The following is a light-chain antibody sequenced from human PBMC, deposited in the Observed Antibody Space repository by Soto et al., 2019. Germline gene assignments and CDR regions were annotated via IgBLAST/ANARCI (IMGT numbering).Light chain of an antibody. V-gene: IGKV3-20*01. CDR1: QSVSNNY. CDR3: QQYGSSGT. CDR2: GAS. Sequence: SVLTQSPGAVSLPPEERAPLSCRASQSVSNNYLAWYQQKPGQAPRLLIYGASNRATGIPDRFSGSGSGTDFTLTISRLEPEDFAVYYCQQYGSSGTFGQGAKVDIK. J-gene: IGKJ1*01.